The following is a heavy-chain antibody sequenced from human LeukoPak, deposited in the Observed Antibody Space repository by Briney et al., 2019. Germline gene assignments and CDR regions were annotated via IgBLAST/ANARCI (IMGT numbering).Heavy chain of an antibody. V-gene: IGHV4-61*02. D-gene: IGHD3-10*01. J-gene: IGHJ6*03. CDR3: ARIGRLWFGELSRRPYYYYYMDV. CDR2: IYTSGST. CDR1: GGSISSGSAY. Sequence: PSETLSLTCTVSGGSISSGSAYWSWIRQPAGKGLECIGRIYTSGSTNYNPSLKSRVTISVDTSKNQFSLKLSSVTAADTAVYYCARIGRLWFGELSRRPYYYYYMDVWGKGTTVTISS.